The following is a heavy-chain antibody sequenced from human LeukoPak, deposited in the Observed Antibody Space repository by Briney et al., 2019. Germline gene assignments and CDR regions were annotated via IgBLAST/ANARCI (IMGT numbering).Heavy chain of an antibody. Sequence: SETLSLTCTVPGASVSTYYWSWIRQPPGMRLEWIGYVYASGSTDSNPSLTSRVTISVDTSKNQDSLKLNSATAADTAVYYCASRTSSGWSSDDAFDIWGQGTMVTVSS. D-gene: IGHD6-19*01. J-gene: IGHJ3*02. CDR3: ASRTSSGWSSDDAFDI. V-gene: IGHV4-4*09. CDR2: VYASGST. CDR1: GASVSTYY.